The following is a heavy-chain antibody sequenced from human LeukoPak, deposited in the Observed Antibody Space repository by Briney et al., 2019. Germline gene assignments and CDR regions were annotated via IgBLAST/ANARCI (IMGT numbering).Heavy chain of an antibody. CDR2: IYYSGST. V-gene: IGHV4-31*03. CDR3: ARATMVTTPADY. J-gene: IGHJ4*02. D-gene: IGHD4-17*01. Sequence: PSETLSLTCTVSGGSISSGGYYWSWIRQHPGKGLEWIGYIYYSGSTYYNPSLKSRVTISVDTSKNQFSLKLSSVTAADTAVYYCARATMVTTPADYWGQGTLVTVSS. CDR1: GGSISSGGYY.